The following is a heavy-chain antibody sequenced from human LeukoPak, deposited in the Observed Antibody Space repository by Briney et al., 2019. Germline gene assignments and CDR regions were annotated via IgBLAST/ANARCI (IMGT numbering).Heavy chain of an antibody. D-gene: IGHD3-3*01. CDR3: ARMYDFWSGYYSDV. V-gene: IGHV3-21*01. Sequence: GGSLRLSCAASGFTFSSYWMSWVRQAPGKGLEWVSSISSSSSYIYYADSVKGRFTISRDNAKNSLYLQMNSLRAEDTAVYYCARMYDFWSGYYSDVWGKGTTVTVSS. CDR1: GFTFSSYW. CDR2: ISSSSSYI. J-gene: IGHJ6*04.